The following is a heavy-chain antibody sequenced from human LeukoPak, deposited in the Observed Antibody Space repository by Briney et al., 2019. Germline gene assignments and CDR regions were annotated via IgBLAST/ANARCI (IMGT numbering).Heavy chain of an antibody. Sequence: SESLSLTCTVSGGSISSYYWSWIRQPPGKGLEWLGYIYYSGSTNYNPSLKSRVTISVDTSKNQFSLKLSSVTAADTAVYYCARSKDILTGYCFDYWGQGTLVTVSS. V-gene: IGHV4-59*01. J-gene: IGHJ4*02. CDR1: GGSISSYY. D-gene: IGHD3-9*01. CDR2: IYYSGST. CDR3: ARSKDILTGYCFDY.